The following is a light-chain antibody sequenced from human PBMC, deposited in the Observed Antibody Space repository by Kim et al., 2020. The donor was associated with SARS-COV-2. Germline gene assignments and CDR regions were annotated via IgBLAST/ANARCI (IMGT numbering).Light chain of an antibody. Sequence: SSELTQPPSVSVAPGKTARIACGRNNIGSKTVHWYQQKPGQAPVLVIYYDSDRPSGIPERFSGSNSGNTATLTISRVEAGDEADYFCQVWDSSSDHVVFG. J-gene: IGLJ2*01. V-gene: IGLV3-21*04. CDR3: QVWDSSSDHVV. CDR1: NIGSKT. CDR2: YDS.